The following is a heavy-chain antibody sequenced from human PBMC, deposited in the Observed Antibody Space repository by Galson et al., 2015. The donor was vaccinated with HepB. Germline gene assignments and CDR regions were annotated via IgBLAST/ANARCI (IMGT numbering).Heavy chain of an antibody. V-gene: IGHV1-69*13. CDR1: GGTFSSYA. Sequence: SVKVSCKASGGTFSSYAISWVRQAPGQGLEWMGGIIPIFGTANYAQKFQGRVTITADESTSTAYMELSSLRSEGTAVYYCAKHDYVWGSYRYTDYYYYGMDVWGQGTTVTVSS. J-gene: IGHJ6*02. CDR2: IIPIFGTA. D-gene: IGHD3-16*02. CDR3: AKHDYVWGSYRYTDYYYYGMDV.